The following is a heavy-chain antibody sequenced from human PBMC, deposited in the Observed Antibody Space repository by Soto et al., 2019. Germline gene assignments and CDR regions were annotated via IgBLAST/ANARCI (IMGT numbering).Heavy chain of an antibody. CDR1: GFTISTYA. Sequence: GGSLRLSCAASGFTISTYAMTWVRQAPGKGLECVSGVTGSGGQIHYADSVKGRFTISKDNSKNTLYLQMSSLKEEDTALYYCAKDAVYKDGLWLMDSWGQGTLVTVSS. J-gene: IGHJ5*02. V-gene: IGHV3-23*01. CDR3: AKDAVYKDGLWLMDS. CDR2: VTGSGGQI. D-gene: IGHD2-21*01.